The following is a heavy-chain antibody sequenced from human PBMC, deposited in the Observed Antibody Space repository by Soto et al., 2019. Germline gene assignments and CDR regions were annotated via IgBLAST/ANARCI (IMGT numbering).Heavy chain of an antibody. V-gene: IGHV1-69*12. CDR1: GGTFSSYA. CDR2: IIPIFGTA. J-gene: IGHJ4*02. D-gene: IGHD3-10*01. Sequence: QVQLVQSGAEVKKPGSSVKVSCKASGGTFSSYAISWVRQAPGQGLEWMGGIIPIFGTANYEQKFQGRVTITADESTSTAYMELSSLRSEDTAVYYCVFTMVRPGDRAYWGQGTLVTVSS. CDR3: VFTMVRPGDRAY.